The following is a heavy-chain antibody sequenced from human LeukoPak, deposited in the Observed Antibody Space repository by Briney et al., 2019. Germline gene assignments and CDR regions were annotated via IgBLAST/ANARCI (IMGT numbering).Heavy chain of an antibody. CDR1: GGIFSSYA. CDR2: IIPIFGTA. J-gene: IGHJ4*02. Sequence: SVKVSCKASGGIFSSYAISWVRQAPGQGLEWMGGIIPIFGTANYAQKFQGRVTITTDESTSTAYMELSSLRSEDTAVYYCARVRFSGSYYFDYWGQGTLVTVSS. D-gene: IGHD1-26*01. CDR3: ARVRFSGSYYFDY. V-gene: IGHV1-69*05.